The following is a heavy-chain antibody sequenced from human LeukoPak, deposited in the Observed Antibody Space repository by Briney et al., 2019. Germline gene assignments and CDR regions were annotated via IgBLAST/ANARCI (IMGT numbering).Heavy chain of an antibody. CDR3: AKAPPYKKYFDY. J-gene: IGHJ4*02. CDR1: GFTFSSYW. Sequence: SGGSLRLSCAASGFTFSSYWMHWVRQAPGKGLVWVSNINSDGSTTTYADSVKGRFTISRDNSKNTLYLQMNSLRAEDTAVYYCAKAPPYKKYFDYWGQGTLVTVSS. CDR2: INSDGSTT. D-gene: IGHD1-1*01. V-gene: IGHV3-74*01.